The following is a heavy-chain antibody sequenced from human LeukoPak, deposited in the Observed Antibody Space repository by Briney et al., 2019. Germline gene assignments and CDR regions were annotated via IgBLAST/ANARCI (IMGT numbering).Heavy chain of an antibody. Sequence: ASVKVSCRASGYTFTAYYVHWVRQAPGQGLEWMGWITPNSGDTKYVQKFQGRVTMTRDTSISTAYMEVSRLRSDDTAVYYCARGWSGRFGELHYWGQGTLVTVSS. D-gene: IGHD3-16*01. CDR2: ITPNSGDT. CDR3: ARGWSGRFGELHY. J-gene: IGHJ4*02. V-gene: IGHV1-2*02. CDR1: GYTFTAYY.